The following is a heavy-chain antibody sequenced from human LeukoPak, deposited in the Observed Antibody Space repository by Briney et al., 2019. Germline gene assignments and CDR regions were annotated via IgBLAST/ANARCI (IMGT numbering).Heavy chain of an antibody. CDR3: AKATGVSGNDFDY. J-gene: IGHJ4*02. D-gene: IGHD1-1*01. CDR2: ISWNSGSI. Sequence: GGSLRLSCAASGFTFSDYYMNWIRQAPGKGLEWVSGISWNSGSIDFADSVKGRFTISRDNAKNSLYLQMNSLRAEDTAFYYCAKATGVSGNDFDYWGQGTLVTVSS. V-gene: IGHV3-9*01. CDR1: GFTFSDYY.